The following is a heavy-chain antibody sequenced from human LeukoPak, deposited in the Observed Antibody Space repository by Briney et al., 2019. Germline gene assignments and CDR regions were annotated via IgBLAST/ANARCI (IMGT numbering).Heavy chain of an antibody. Sequence: ASVKVSCKASGYTFTSYDINWVRQATGQGLEWMGWMNPNSGNTGYAQKFQGRVTMTRNTSISTADMELSSLRSEDTAVYYCARAGGYCGRISCPYYFDYWGQGSLVAVSS. CDR3: ARAGGYCGRISCPYYFDY. D-gene: IGHD2-15*01. V-gene: IGHV1-8*01. CDR2: MNPNSGNT. J-gene: IGHJ4*02. CDR1: GYTFTSYD.